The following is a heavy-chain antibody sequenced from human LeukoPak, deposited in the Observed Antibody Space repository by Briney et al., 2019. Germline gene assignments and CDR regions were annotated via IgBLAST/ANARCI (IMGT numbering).Heavy chain of an antibody. J-gene: IGHJ4*02. V-gene: IGHV3-7*01. CDR1: GFTFSSSW. D-gene: IGHD5-24*01. CDR3: ARVKEMATIAIDY. Sequence: GGSLRLSCAASGFTFSSSWMTWVRQAPGKGLEWVANMNQDGSEKYYVDSVRGRFTISRDNARNSLYLQMHSLSAEDTAVYYCARVKEMATIAIDYWGQGTLVTVSS. CDR2: MNQDGSEK.